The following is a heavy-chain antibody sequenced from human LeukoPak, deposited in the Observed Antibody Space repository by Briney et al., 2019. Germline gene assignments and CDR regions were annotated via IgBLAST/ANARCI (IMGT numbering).Heavy chain of an antibody. CDR2: IYYSGST. Sequence: SETLSLTCTVSGGSISSSSYYWGWIRQPPGKGLEWIGNIYYSGSTYYNPSLKSRVTISVDTSKNQFSLKLSSVTAADTAVYFCARHRRLSYLDYWGQGTLVTVSS. CDR3: ARHRRLSYLDY. CDR1: GGSISSSSYY. J-gene: IGHJ4*02. V-gene: IGHV4-39*01. D-gene: IGHD2/OR15-2a*01.